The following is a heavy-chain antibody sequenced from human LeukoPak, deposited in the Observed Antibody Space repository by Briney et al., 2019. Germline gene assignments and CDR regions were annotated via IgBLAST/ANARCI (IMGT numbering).Heavy chain of an antibody. J-gene: IGHJ4*02. D-gene: IGHD2-15*01. CDR3: ASGAGYLIEN. V-gene: IGHV3-30-3*01. CDR1: GFTFSSYA. CDR2: ISYDGSNK. Sequence: GGSLRLSCAASGFTFSSYAMHWVRQAPGKGLEWVAVISYDGSNKYYADSVKGRFTISRDNAKNSLYLQMDSLSAEDTALYYCASGAGYLIENWGQGTLVTVSS.